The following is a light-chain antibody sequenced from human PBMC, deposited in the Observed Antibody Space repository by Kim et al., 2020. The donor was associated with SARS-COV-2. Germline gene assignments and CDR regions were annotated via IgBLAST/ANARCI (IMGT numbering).Light chain of an antibody. J-gene: IGKJ1*01. Sequence: STLSASGGDRVTLTCRASQGVSRWLASYQQKPGKAPKLLIYDGSNLQSGVPSRFSGSGSGTEFTLTISSLQPDDFAIYYCQHRQTFGQGTKVDIK. V-gene: IGKV1-5*01. CDR2: DGS. CDR1: QGVSRW. CDR3: QHRQT.